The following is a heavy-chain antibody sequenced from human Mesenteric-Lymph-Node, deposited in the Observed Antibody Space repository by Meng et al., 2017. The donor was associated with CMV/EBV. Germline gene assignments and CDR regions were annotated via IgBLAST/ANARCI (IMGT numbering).Heavy chain of an antibody. CDR2: ISRSSNFI. Sequence: GESLKISCAASGFTLSSFSMNWVRQAPGKGLEWVSSISRSSNFIYYADSVRGRFIISRDNAKNSLYLQMNSLRAEDTAVYYCAGHSSGYKYWGQGTLVTVSS. CDR3: AGHSSGYKY. D-gene: IGHD3-22*01. CDR1: GFTLSSFS. V-gene: IGHV3-21*01. J-gene: IGHJ4*02.